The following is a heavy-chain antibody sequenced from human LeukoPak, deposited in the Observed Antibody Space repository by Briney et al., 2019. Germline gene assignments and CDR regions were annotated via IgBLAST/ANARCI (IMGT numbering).Heavy chain of an antibody. CDR2: IRNKANSYTT. D-gene: IGHD6-13*01. Sequence: GGSLTLSCAASGFTFSDHYMDWVRQAPGKGLKWVGRIRNKANSYTTEYAASVKGRFTISRDDSRISLYLQMNSLKTEDTAVYYCARGGRSSSWYPFDYWGQGTLVTVSS. CDR3: ARGGRSSSWYPFDY. CDR1: GFTFSDHY. V-gene: IGHV3-72*01. J-gene: IGHJ4*02.